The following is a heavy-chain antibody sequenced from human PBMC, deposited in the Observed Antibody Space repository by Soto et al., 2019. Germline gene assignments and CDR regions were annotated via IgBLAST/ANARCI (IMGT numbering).Heavy chain of an antibody. CDR3: ARTRDFTIFGVVAFHY. J-gene: IGHJ4*02. D-gene: IGHD3-3*01. CDR2: INPNSGGT. V-gene: IGHV1-2*04. CDR1: GYTFTGYY. Sequence: QVQLVQSGAEVKKPGASVKVSCKASGYTFTGYYMHWVRQAPGQGLEWMGWINPNSGGTNYAQKFQGWVTMTRDTSISTAYMELSRLRSDDTAVYYCARTRDFTIFGVVAFHYWGQGTLVTVSS.